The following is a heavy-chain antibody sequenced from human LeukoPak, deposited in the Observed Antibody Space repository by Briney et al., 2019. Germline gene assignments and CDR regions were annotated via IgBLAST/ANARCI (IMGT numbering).Heavy chain of an antibody. CDR2: INRSGST. CDR1: GGSFSGYY. CDR3: ARLAAKGYYDFWSGHRYYFDY. V-gene: IGHV4-34*01. Sequence: PSETLSLTCAVYGGSFSGYYWSWIRQPPGKGLEWIGEINRSGSTNYNASLMSRVTISVDASKNQFSLKLSSVTAADTAVYYCARLAAKGYYDFWSGHRYYFDYWGQGTLVTVSS. J-gene: IGHJ4*02. D-gene: IGHD3-3*01.